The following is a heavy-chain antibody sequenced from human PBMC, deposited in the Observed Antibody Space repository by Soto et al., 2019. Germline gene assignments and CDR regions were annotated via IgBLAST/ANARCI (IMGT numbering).Heavy chain of an antibody. CDR1: GGTFSSYA. J-gene: IGHJ3*02. CDR2: IIPIFGTA. D-gene: IGHD6-6*01. CDR3: ASQNPMSIAAPTNAFDI. Sequence: SVKVSCKASGGTFSSYAISWVRQAPGQGLEWMGGIIPIFGTANYAQKFQGRVTITADESTSTAYMELSSLRSEDTAVYYCASQNPMSIAAPTNAFDIWGQGTMVTVSS. V-gene: IGHV1-69*13.